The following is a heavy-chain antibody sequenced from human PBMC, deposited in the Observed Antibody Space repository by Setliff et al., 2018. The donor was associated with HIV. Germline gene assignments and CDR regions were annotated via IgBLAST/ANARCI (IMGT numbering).Heavy chain of an antibody. V-gene: IGHV4-39*01. J-gene: IGHJ6*03. CDR1: GGAITNNNLY. Sequence: PSETLSLTCTVSGGAITNNNLYWGWVRQPPGKGLDWIGSVDYSGTAYSKPSLRNRVTVSMDTSKTRFSVKMTAVTAADTAVSYCARQGAAGPYFYYYYMDVWGKGTTVTVSS. D-gene: IGHD6-25*01. CDR3: ARQGAAGPYFYYYYMDV. CDR2: VDYSGTA.